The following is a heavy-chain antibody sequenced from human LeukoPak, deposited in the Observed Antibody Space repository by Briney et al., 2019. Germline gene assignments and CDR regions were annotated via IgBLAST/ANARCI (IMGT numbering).Heavy chain of an antibody. CDR1: GYTFTSYD. V-gene: IGHV1-8*01. J-gene: IGHJ6*02. D-gene: IGHD3-10*01. Sequence: GASVKVSCKASGYTFTSYDINWVRQATGQGLEWMGWMNPNSGNTGYAQKFQGRVTVTRNTSISTAYMELSSLRSEDTAVYYCARATMVRGVILRHYYYYGMDVWGQGTTVTVSS. CDR3: ARATMVRGVILRHYYYYGMDV. CDR2: MNPNSGNT.